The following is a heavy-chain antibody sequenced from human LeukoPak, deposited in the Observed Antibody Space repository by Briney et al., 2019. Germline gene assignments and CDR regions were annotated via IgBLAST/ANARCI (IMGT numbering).Heavy chain of an antibody. CDR3: TTAGDFGVVIMGIDY. CDR2: IKSKTDGGTT. Sequence: GGSLRLSCAASGFTFSNAWMSWVRQAPGKGMQWVGRIKSKTDGGTTDYAAPVKGRFTISRDDSKNTLYLQMNSLKTEDTAVYYCTTAGDFGVVIMGIDYWGQGTLVTVSS. D-gene: IGHD3-3*01. CDR1: GFTFSNAW. J-gene: IGHJ4*02. V-gene: IGHV3-15*01.